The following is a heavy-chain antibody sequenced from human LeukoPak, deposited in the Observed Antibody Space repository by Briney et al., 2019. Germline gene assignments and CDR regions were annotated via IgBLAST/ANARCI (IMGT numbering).Heavy chain of an antibody. D-gene: IGHD3-22*01. CDR3: VVWGEDRSGHRFDF. V-gene: IGHV3-74*01. Sequence: GGSLRLSCAASGFTFDYYWMHWVRQAPGKGLMWVSRINTDGSNTHYADSVKGRFTISRDNAKNTLYPQMNGLRVEDTAVYYCVVWGEDRSGHRFDFWGRGTLVTVS. CDR2: INTDGSNT. J-gene: IGHJ4*02. CDR1: GFTFDYYW.